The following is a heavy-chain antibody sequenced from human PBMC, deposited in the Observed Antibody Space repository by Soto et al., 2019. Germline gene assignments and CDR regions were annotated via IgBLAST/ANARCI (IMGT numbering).Heavy chain of an antibody. D-gene: IGHD2-15*01. Sequence: QVQLVQSGAEAKKPGASVKVSCKASGYTFTNYDINWVRQAPGQGLEWMGWISAYNGDTNYAQKLQGRVTMTTDTSTSTAYMELRSLRSDDTAVYYCARSGLPDPVVVVGHTPFDPWGQRTLVTVSS. CDR2: ISAYNGDT. J-gene: IGHJ5*02. CDR3: ARSGLPDPVVVVGHTPFDP. CDR1: GYTFTNYD. V-gene: IGHV1-18*01.